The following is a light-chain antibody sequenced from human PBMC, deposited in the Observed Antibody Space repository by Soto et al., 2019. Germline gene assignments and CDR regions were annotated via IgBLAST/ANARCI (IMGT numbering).Light chain of an antibody. Sequence: DIQMTQSPSTLSASVGDRVTITCRASQSISSWLAWYQQKPGKAPKLLIYKASSLESGVPSRFSGSGSGTEFTLTISSLQPDDFATYYCQQYNSYSPSLTFGGGPKVEIK. CDR2: KAS. CDR3: QQYNSYSPSLT. V-gene: IGKV1-5*03. CDR1: QSISSW. J-gene: IGKJ4*01.